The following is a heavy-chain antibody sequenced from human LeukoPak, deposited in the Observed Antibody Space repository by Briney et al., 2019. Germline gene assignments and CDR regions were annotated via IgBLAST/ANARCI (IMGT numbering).Heavy chain of an antibody. CDR1: GFTFSSYA. Sequence: GGSLRLSCAASGFTFSSYAMSWVRQAPGKGLEWVSAISGSGGSTYYADSVKGRFTISRDNAKNSLYLQMNSLRAEDTAVYYCARTPLRGNYNYGMDVWGQGTTVTVSS. CDR2: ISGSGGST. J-gene: IGHJ6*02. D-gene: IGHD2-15*01. CDR3: ARTPLRGNYNYGMDV. V-gene: IGHV3-23*01.